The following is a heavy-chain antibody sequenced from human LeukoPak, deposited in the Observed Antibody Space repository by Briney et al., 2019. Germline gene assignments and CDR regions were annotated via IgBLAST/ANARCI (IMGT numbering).Heavy chain of an antibody. CDR2: INAGNGNT. Sequence: ASVKVSCKASGYTFTSYAMHWVRQAPGQRLEWMGWINAGNGNTKYPQKFQGRVTITRDTSASTAYMELSSLRSEDTAVYYCARGGYGSGSYNYFDYWGQGTLVTVSS. J-gene: IGHJ4*02. CDR3: ARGGYGSGSYNYFDY. V-gene: IGHV1-3*01. CDR1: GYTFTSYA. D-gene: IGHD3-10*01.